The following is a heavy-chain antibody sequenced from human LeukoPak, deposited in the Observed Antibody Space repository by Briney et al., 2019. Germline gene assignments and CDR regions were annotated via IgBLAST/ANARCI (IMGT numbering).Heavy chain of an antibody. V-gene: IGHV3-15*01. J-gene: IGHJ4*02. CDR2: IKSKTDGGTT. CDR3: TTRDGGAGTFFIWDFRDY. D-gene: IGHD6-19*01. Sequence: GGSLRLSCAASGFTFSSYAMSWVRQAPGKGLEWVGRIKSKTDGGTTDYAAPVKGRFTISRDDSKNTLYLQMNSLKTEDTAVYYCTTRDGGAGTFFIWDFRDYWGQGTLVTVSS. CDR1: GFTFSSYA.